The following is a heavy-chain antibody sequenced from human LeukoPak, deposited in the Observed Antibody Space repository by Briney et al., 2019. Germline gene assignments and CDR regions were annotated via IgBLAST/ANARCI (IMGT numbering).Heavy chain of an antibody. J-gene: IGHJ3*02. CDR1: GGSISSGSYY. Sequence: SETLSLTCTVSGGSISSGSYYWSWIRQPAGKGLEWIGRIYTSGSTNYNPSLKSRVTTSVDTSKNQFSLKLSSVTAADTAVYYCARVPIVVITSTRAFDIWGQGTMVTVSS. V-gene: IGHV4-61*02. D-gene: IGHD3-22*01. CDR2: IYTSGST. CDR3: ARVPIVVITSTRAFDI.